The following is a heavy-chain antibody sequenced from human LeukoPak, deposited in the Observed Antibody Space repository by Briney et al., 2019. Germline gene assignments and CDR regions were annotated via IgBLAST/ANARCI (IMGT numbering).Heavy chain of an antibody. Sequence: SGGSLRLSCAASGFTFSSYAMSWVRQAPGKGLEWVSAISSSGGSTYYADSVKGRFTISRDNAKNSLYLQMNSLRAEDTAVYYCARSGYDGDYYFDYWGQGTLVTVSS. D-gene: IGHD5-12*01. CDR2: ISSSGGST. V-gene: IGHV3-23*01. J-gene: IGHJ4*02. CDR1: GFTFSSYA. CDR3: ARSGYDGDYYFDY.